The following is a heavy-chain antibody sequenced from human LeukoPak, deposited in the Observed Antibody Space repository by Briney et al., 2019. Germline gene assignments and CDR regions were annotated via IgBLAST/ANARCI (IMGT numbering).Heavy chain of an antibody. V-gene: IGHV3-48*03. J-gene: IGHJ3*02. CDR2: ISSSSSTI. CDR1: GFTFSSYE. Sequence: GGSLRLSCAASGFTFSSYEMNWVRQAPGKGLEWVSYISSSSSTIYYADSVKGRFTISRDNAKNSLYLQMNSLRAEDTAVYYCAREGSAGGGAFDIWGQGTMVTVSS. D-gene: IGHD3-10*01. CDR3: AREGSAGGGAFDI.